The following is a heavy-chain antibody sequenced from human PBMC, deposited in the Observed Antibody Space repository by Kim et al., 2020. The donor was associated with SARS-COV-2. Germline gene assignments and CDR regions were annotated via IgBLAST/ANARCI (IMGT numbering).Heavy chain of an antibody. CDR3: ARVPSGSSSWYGFDP. V-gene: IGHV3-11*05. J-gene: IGHJ5*02. D-gene: IGHD6-13*01. Sequence: DALKGRFTISRDNAKNTLYLQKNRLIAEDTDVYYCARVPSGSSSWYGFDPWGQGTLVTVS.